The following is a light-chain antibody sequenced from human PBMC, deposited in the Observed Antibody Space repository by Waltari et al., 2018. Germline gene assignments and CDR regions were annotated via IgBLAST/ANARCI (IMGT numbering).Light chain of an antibody. CDR3: CSYTTTSTLV. J-gene: IGLJ1*01. CDR1: RNDVGSYSY. CDR2: EVT. Sequence: QSAPTQPASVSASPGQSITISCTGTRNDVGSYSYVSWYRQYPGKAPVLLIYEVTHRPSGVSDRFSGSRSGSTASLTISGLQTEDEANYFCCSYTTTSTLVFGTGTKVIVL. V-gene: IGLV2-14*01.